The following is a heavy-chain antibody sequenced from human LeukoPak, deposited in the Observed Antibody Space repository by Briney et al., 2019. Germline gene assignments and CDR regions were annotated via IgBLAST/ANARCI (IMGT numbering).Heavy chain of an antibody. Sequence: PSETLSLTCTVSGGSISSYYWSWIRQPPGKGLEWIGYIYYSGSTNYNPSLKSRVTISVDTSKNQFSLKLSSVTAADTAVYYCARGSDSSSSPLNFDYWGQGTLVTVSS. CDR1: GGSISSYY. CDR3: ARGSDSSSSPLNFDY. V-gene: IGHV4-59*01. CDR2: IYYSGST. J-gene: IGHJ4*02. D-gene: IGHD6-6*01.